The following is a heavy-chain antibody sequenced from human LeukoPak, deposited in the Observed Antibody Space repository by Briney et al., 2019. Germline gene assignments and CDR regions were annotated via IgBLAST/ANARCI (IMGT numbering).Heavy chain of an antibody. CDR3: ARGHTAVTRHFDF. CDR2: ISGSGGFT. CDR1: GFTFSTYV. Sequence: GGSLRLSCAASGFTFSTYVMSWVRQAPGKGLEWVSGISGSGGFTYYADSVKGRFTISRDNSKNTLYLQMNSLRAEDTAVYYCARGHTAVTRHFDFWGQGTLVTVSS. V-gene: IGHV3-23*01. J-gene: IGHJ4*02. D-gene: IGHD4-17*01.